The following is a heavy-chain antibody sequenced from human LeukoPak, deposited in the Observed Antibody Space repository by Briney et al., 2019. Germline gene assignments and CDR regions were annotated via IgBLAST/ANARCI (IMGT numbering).Heavy chain of an antibody. CDR2: IIPLFGSA. CDR1: GGTFSNYA. Sequence: SVKVSCKASGGTFSNYAISWLRQAPGQGLEWMGGIIPLFGSAKYAQKFQGRVTITMDESTTTAYMELSSLRSEDTAVYYCARGMGTRTIHYWGQGTLVTVSS. J-gene: IGHJ4*02. D-gene: IGHD4-23*01. V-gene: IGHV1-69*05. CDR3: ARGMGTRTIHY.